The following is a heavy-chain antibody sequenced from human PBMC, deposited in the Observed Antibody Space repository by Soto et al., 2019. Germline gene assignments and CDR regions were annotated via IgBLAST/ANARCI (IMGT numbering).Heavy chain of an antibody. CDR2: INAGNGNT. CDR3: ARINEGITIFGVVIPGPYGMDV. D-gene: IGHD3-3*01. J-gene: IGHJ6*02. Sequence: ASVKVSCKASGYTFTSYAMHWVRQAPGQRLERMGWINAGNGNTKYSQKFQGRVTITRDTSASTAYMELSSLRSEDTAVYYCARINEGITIFGVVIPGPYGMDVWGQGTTVTVSS. V-gene: IGHV1-3*01. CDR1: GYTFTSYA.